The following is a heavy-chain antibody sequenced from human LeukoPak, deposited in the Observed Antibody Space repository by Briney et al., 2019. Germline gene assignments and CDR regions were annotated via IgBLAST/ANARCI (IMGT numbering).Heavy chain of an antibody. CDR2: IYYSGST. CDR1: GGSISSGDYY. J-gene: IGHJ4*02. D-gene: IGHD3-22*01. V-gene: IGHV4-30-4*01. CDR3: ARYDDSSGLVDY. Sequence: TSQTLSLTCTVSGGSISSGDYYWSWIRQPPGKGLEWIGYIYYSGSTYYNPSLKSRVTISVDTSKNQFSLKLSSVTAADTAVYYCARYDDSSGLVDYWGQGTLATVSS.